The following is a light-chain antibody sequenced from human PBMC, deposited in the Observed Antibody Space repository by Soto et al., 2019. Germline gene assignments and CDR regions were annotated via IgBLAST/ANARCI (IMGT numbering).Light chain of an antibody. V-gene: IGKV3-15*01. CDR3: QQYNNWPLS. J-gene: IGKJ4*01. CDR2: GAS. Sequence: EIVMTQSPATLSASPGGRATLSCRASQSVSSNLAWYQQKPGQTPRLLIYGASTRATGVPARFSGTGSGTEFTLTIDSLQSEDFAVYYCQQYNNWPLSFGGGTKVDIK. CDR1: QSVSSN.